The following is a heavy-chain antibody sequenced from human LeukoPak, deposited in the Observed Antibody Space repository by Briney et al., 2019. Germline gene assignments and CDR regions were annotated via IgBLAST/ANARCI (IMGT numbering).Heavy chain of an antibody. CDR2: INHSGST. CDR1: GGSFSGYC. D-gene: IGHD3-3*01. Sequence: PSETLSLTCAVYGGSFSGYCWSWIRQPPGKGLEWIGEINHSGSTNYNPSLKSRVTISVDTSKNQFSLKLSSVTAADTAVYYCARGKSDYDFWSCFYRFDYWGQGTLVTVSS. CDR3: ARGKSDYDFWSCFYRFDY. J-gene: IGHJ4*02. V-gene: IGHV4-34*01.